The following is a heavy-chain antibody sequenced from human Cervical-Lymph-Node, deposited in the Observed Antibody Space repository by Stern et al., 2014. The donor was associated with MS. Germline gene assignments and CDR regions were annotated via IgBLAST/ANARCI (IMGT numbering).Heavy chain of an antibody. V-gene: IGHV1-18*01. J-gene: IGHJ3*01. D-gene: IGHD7-27*01. CDR2: ISPYTDYT. CDR3: ASNWGSAFDV. Sequence: DQLVESGGEVKKPGASVNVSCKASGDTFTRYGVTWVRQAPGRGLEWMGWISPYTDYTKYAQRLQGRITLTTDRSTSTAYLDLRSLRADDTAVYYCASNWGSAFDVWGQGTTVTVSS. CDR1: GDTFTRYG.